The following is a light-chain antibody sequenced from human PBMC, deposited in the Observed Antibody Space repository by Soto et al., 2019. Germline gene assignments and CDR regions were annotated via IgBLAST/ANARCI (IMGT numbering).Light chain of an antibody. J-gene: IGLJ1*01. CDR2: TNN. CDR3: SVWDDSLNGYV. CDR1: SSNIGSYA. V-gene: IGLV1-44*01. Sequence: QSVLTQPPSASGTPGQRVTISCSGSSSNIGSYAVNWYQQLPGTAPKLLTYTNNQRPSEVPDRFSGSKSGTSASLAISGLQSEDEADYYCSVWDDSLNGYVFGTGTKVTVL.